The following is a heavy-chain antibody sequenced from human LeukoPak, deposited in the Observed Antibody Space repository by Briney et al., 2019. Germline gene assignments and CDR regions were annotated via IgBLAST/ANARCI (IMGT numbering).Heavy chain of an antibody. D-gene: IGHD7-27*01. CDR3: ARDGGSGDWGSPNWFDP. J-gene: IGHJ5*02. CDR1: GGTFSSYA. V-gene: IGHV1-69*06. Sequence: ASVKVSCKASGGTFSSYAISWVRQAPGQGLEWMGGIIPIFGTANYAQKFQGRVTITADKSTSTAYMELSSLRSEDTAVYYCARDGGSGDWGSPNWFDPWGQGTLVTVSS. CDR2: IIPIFGTA.